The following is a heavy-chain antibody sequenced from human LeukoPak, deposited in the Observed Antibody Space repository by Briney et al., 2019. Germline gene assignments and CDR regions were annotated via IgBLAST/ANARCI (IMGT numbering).Heavy chain of an antibody. CDR1: GGSISSGGYS. D-gene: IGHD3-16*01. J-gene: IGHJ4*02. CDR2: IYHSGST. CDR3: ARGGEYDYAARLLDY. V-gene: IGHV4-30-2*01. Sequence: SETLSLTCAVSGGSISSGGYSWSWIRQPPGKGLEWIGYIYHSGSTYYNPSLKSRVTISVDRSKNQFSLKLSSVTAADTAVYYCARGGEYDYAARLLDYWGQGTLVTVSS.